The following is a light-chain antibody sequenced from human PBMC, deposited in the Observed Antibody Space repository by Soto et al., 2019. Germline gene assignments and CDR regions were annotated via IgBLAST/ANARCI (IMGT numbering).Light chain of an antibody. J-gene: IGKJ4*01. CDR3: QRRILFPLT. Sequence: IQLTQSPSSLSASVGDRVTLTCRASQGISSYVAWYQQKPGQAPKLLIYVTSTLQAGVPSRFSGSGSGADFTLTISSLQPEDSATYYCQRRILFPLTFGGGTKVDVK. V-gene: IGKV1-9*01. CDR1: QGISSY. CDR2: VTS.